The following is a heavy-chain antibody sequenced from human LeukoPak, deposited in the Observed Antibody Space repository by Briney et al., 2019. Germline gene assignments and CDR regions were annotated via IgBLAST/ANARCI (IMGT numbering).Heavy chain of an antibody. CDR3: ANFPARDYYYYGMDV. CDR1: GFTFSDYY. Sequence: GGSLRLSCAASGFTFSDYYMSWIRQAPGKGLEWVSYISSSGSTIYCADSVKGRFTISRDNAKNSLYLQMNSLRAEDTAVYYCANFPARDYYYYGMDVWGQGTTVTVSS. V-gene: IGHV3-11*01. CDR2: ISSSGSTI. J-gene: IGHJ6*02.